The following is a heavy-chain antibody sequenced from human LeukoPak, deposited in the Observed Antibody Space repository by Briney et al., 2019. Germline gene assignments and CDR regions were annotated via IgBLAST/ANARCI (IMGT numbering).Heavy chain of an antibody. D-gene: IGHD3-10*01. J-gene: IGHJ4*02. CDR2: IYYSGST. Sequence: SETLSLTCTVSGGSISSSSYYWGWIRQPPGKGLEWIGSIYYSGSTYYNPSLKSRVTISVDTSKNQFSLKLSSVTAADTAVYYCARQCQLWFGELAYFDYWGQGTLVTVSS. CDR3: ARQCQLWFGELAYFDY. V-gene: IGHV4-39*01. CDR1: GGSISSSSYY.